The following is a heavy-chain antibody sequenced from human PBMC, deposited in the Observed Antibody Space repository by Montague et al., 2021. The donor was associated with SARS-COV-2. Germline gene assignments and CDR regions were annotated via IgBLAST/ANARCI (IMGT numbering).Heavy chain of an antibody. CDR1: GFIFKDYW. J-gene: IGHJ4*02. CDR2: INGVVSAT. Sequence: SLRLSCAASGFIFKDYWMHWVRQVPGKGLVWVSRINGVVSATTYADFVKGRFTISRDNAENTSYLQMDSLRAEDTAVYYCARDFAHRGDWGQGTLVTVSS. CDR3: ARDFAHRGD. V-gene: IGHV3-74*01. D-gene: IGHD3-10*01.